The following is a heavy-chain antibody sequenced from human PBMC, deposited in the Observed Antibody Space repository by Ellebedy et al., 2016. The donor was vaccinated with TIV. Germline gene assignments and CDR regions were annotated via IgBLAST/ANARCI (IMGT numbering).Heavy chain of an antibody. V-gene: IGHV5-51*01. CDR1: GYSFISYW. CDR2: IYPGDSDT. J-gene: IGHJ4*02. Sequence: KVSCKGSGYSFISYWIGWVRQMPGKGLEWMGYIYPGDSDTRSSPSFQGQVTISVDKSISTAYLQWSSLKASDTAIYYCARGDRGSGWYWDKWGQGTLVTVSS. CDR3: ARGDRGSGWYWDK. D-gene: IGHD6-19*01.